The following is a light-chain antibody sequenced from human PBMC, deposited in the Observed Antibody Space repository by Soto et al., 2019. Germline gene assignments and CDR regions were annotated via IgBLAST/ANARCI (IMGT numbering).Light chain of an antibody. V-gene: IGLV2-11*01. CDR3: CSYGGTFYV. J-gene: IGLJ1*01. CDR2: DVS. CDR1: SSDVDDYNY. Sequence: QSVLTQPRSVSGSPGQSVTISCTGTSSDVDDYNYVSWFQQHPGKAPKLMIYDVSERPSGVPDRFSGSESGNTASLTISGLQAEDEADYYCCSYGGTFYVFGTGTKVTVL.